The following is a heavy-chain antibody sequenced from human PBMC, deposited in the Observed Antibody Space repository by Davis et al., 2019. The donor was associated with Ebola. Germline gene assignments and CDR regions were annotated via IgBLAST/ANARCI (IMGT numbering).Heavy chain of an antibody. J-gene: IGHJ4*02. CDR3: ARDPGAAVFDY. Sequence: ASVKVSCKASGYTFTSYYLQWVRQAPGQGLEWLGVINPSTGSTTYAEKFRDRISITGDTSTTTTYMELNNLRSDDTAVYYCARDPGAAVFDYWGQGTLVIVSS. V-gene: IGHV1-46*01. CDR1: GYTFTSYY. CDR2: INPSTGST. D-gene: IGHD3-10*01.